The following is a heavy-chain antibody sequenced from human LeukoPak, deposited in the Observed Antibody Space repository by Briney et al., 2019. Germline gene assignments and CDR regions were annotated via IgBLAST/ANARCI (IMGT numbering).Heavy chain of an antibody. V-gene: IGHV1-69*04. D-gene: IGHD5-24*01. Sequence: ASVKVSCKASGGTFSCYAISWVRQAPGQGLEWMGRIIPIFRIANYAQKFQGRVTITADKSTSTAYMELSSLRSEDTAVYYCARDLTRDGYNHDIRYGMDVWGHGTTVTVSS. CDR1: GGTFSCYA. J-gene: IGHJ6*02. CDR3: ARDLTRDGYNHDIRYGMDV. CDR2: IIPIFRIA.